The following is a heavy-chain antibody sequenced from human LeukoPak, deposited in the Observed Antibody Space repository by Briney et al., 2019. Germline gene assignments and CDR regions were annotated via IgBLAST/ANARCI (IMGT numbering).Heavy chain of an antibody. CDR2: ISAYNGKT. V-gene: IGHV1-18*01. CDR3: ARDGKQQLGFDY. J-gene: IGHJ4*02. Sequence: ASVEVSCKASGYTFTSYGISWVRQAPGQGLEWMGWISAYNGKTNHAQNFQGRVTMTTDTSTSTAYMELRSLRSDDTAVYYCARDGKQQLGFDYWGQGTLVTVSP. CDR1: GYTFTSYG. D-gene: IGHD6-13*01.